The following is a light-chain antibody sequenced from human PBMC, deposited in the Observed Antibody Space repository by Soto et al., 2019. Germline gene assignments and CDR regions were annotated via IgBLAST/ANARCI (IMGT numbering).Light chain of an antibody. V-gene: IGLV2-23*01. CDR2: EGS. Sequence: QSVLTQPASVSGSPGQSITISCTGTSSAVWSYNLVYWYQQPPGKAPNRMIYEGSKRPSGVSNRFSGSKSGNTATLTISGVQAEDEDDSSCCSYAGSHVVFGGGTKLTVL. CDR1: SSAVWSYNL. CDR3: CSYAGSHVV. J-gene: IGLJ2*01.